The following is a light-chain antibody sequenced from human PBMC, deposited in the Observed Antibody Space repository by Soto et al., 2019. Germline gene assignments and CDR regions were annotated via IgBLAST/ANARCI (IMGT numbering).Light chain of an antibody. CDR3: QQYENLPRFI. Sequence: DIQMTQSPSSLSASVGDRVIITCLASHDIGNYLNWYQQKPGKAPKLLIYYASNLETGVSSRFSGSGSGTDFTFTISSLQPEDIATYFCQQYENLPRFIFGSGTKVDIK. J-gene: IGKJ3*01. CDR1: HDIGNY. V-gene: IGKV1-33*01. CDR2: YAS.